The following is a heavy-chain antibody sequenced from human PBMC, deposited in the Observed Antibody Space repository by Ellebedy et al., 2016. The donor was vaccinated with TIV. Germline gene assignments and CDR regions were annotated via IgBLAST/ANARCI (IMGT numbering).Heavy chain of an antibody. CDR3: ARFVEGDYEDD. CDR2: ISGYNGNT. V-gene: IGHV1-18*04. Sequence: AASVKVSCKASGYTFTNSGISWVRQAPGPGLEWMGWISGYNGNTYSAQKLQGRVTMTTDTSTSTAYMELRSLRSDDTAVYDCARFVEGDYEDDWGQGALVTVSS. D-gene: IGHD4-17*01. J-gene: IGHJ4*02. CDR1: GYTFTNSG.